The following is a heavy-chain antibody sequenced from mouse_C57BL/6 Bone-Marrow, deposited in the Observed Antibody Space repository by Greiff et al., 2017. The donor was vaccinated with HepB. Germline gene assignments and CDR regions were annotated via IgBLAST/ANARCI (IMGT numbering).Heavy chain of an antibody. V-gene: IGHV5-4*01. CDR3: ARVDYYYGSSYGRNYDMDF. J-gene: IGHJ4*01. Sequence: DVHLVESGGGLVKPGGSLKLSCAASGFTFSSYAMSWVRQTPEKRLEWVATISDGGSYTYYPDNVKGRFTISRDNAKNNLYLQLSNLKSEDTAMYYCARVDYYYGSSYGRNYDMDFWGQGTTVTVSS. D-gene: IGHD1-1*01. CDR1: GFTFSSYA. CDR2: ISDGGSYT.